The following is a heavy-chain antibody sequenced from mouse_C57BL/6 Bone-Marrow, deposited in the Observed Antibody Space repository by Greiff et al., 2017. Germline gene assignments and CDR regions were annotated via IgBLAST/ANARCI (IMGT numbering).Heavy chain of an antibody. D-gene: IGHD2-4*01. CDR3: ARHFYYDYTWFAY. V-gene: IGHV5-12*01. Sequence: EVKLVESGGGLVQPGGSLKLSCAASGFTFSDYYMYWVRQTPEKRLEWVAYISNGGGSTYYPDTVKGRFTISRDNAKNTLYLQMSRLKSEDTAMYYCARHFYYDYTWFAYWGQGTLVTVSA. CDR1: GFTFSDYY. CDR2: ISNGGGST. J-gene: IGHJ3*01.